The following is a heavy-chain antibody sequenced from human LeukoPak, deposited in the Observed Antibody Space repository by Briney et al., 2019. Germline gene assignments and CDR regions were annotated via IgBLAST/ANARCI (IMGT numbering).Heavy chain of an antibody. Sequence: PGGSLRLSCAASGFTLSSYAMSWVRQAPGKGLEWVSAISVSGNTYHADSVKGRFTISRDNAKNSLYLQMNSLRAEDTAVYYCARDRELHNWFDPWGQGTLVTVSS. CDR2: ISVSGNT. CDR3: ARDRELHNWFDP. V-gene: IGHV3-21*01. CDR1: GFTLSSYA. J-gene: IGHJ5*02. D-gene: IGHD1-7*01.